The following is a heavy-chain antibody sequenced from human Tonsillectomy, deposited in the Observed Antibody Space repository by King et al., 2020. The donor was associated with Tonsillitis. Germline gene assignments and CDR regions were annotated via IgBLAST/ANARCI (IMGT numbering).Heavy chain of an antibody. V-gene: IGHV3-23*01. CDR1: GFPFSSYA. CDR3: ANQETAMANFDY. Sequence: VQLQESGGGLVQPGGSLRLSCAASGFPFSSYAMSWVRQAPGKGLEWVSAISGSGGSTYYADSVKGRFTISRDNSKNTLYLQMNSLRAEDTAVYYCANQETAMANFDYWGQGTLVTVSS. D-gene: IGHD5-18*01. J-gene: IGHJ4*02. CDR2: ISGSGGST.